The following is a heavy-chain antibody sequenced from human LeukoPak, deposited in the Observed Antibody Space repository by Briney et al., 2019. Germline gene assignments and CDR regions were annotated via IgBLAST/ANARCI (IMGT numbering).Heavy chain of an antibody. CDR2: IYYSGST. V-gene: IGHV4-59*01. Sequence: SETLSLTCTVSGGSISNYYWSWIRQSPGKGLEWIGYIYYSGSTNYNPSLKSRVTISVDTSKNQFSLKLSSVTAADTAVYYCASSYDSSSVDYWGQGTLVTVSS. D-gene: IGHD6-6*01. J-gene: IGHJ4*02. CDR3: ASSYDSSSVDY. CDR1: GGSISNYY.